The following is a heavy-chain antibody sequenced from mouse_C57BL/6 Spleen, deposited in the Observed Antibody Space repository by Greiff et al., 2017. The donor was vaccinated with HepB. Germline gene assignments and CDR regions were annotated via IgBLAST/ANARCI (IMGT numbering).Heavy chain of an antibody. J-gene: IGHJ4*01. V-gene: IGHV5-16*01. Sequence: EVQVVESEGGLVQPGSSMKLSCTASGFTFSDYYMAWVRQVPEKGLEWVANINYDGSSTYYLDSLKSRFIISRDNAKNILYLQMSSLKSEDTATYYCARVHGYYVGNYAMDYWGQGTSVTVSS. CDR1: GFTFSDYY. CDR2: INYDGSST. D-gene: IGHD2-3*01. CDR3: ARVHGYYVGNYAMDY.